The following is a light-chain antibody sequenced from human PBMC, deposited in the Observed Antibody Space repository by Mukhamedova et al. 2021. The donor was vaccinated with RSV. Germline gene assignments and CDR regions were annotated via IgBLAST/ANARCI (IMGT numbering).Light chain of an antibody. J-gene: IGKJ2*01. V-gene: IGKV1-39*01. CDR2: EAS. CDR3: QQSYSTPLYT. Sequence: WYQRRVHGRAPKLLIYEASNLQSWVPSRFSGSGSGTDFTLTINSLQPVDFATYYCQQSYSTPLYTFGQGTKLEIK.